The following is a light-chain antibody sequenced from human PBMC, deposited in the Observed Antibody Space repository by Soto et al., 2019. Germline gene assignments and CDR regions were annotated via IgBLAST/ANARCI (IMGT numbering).Light chain of an antibody. CDR3: QQANNFPLT. V-gene: IGKV1-12*01. Sequence: DIQMTQSPSSVSASVGDRVTITCRASQDIGSWLAWYQQKPGKAHKLLIYAAASLQSGVPSRFSATFSGTDFTLTISSLQPEDLATYFCQQANNFPLTFGPGTKVDLK. J-gene: IGKJ3*01. CDR2: AAA. CDR1: QDIGSW.